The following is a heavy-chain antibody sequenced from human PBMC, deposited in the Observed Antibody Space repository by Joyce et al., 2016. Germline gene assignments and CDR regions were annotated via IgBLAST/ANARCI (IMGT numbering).Heavy chain of an antibody. V-gene: IGHV4-39*01. CDR3: ARRQLRGYFDS. Sequence: QLQLQESGPGLVKPSETLSLTCTVSGGSISSDSYYWGWIRQPPGKGLEWIGKIYYSGSTYYNPSLKSRVTISLDTSKNQFSLKLSSVTAADTTVYFCARRQLRGYFDSWGQGTLVTVSS. D-gene: IGHD1-26*01. CDR2: IYYSGST. CDR1: GGSISSDSYY. J-gene: IGHJ4*02.